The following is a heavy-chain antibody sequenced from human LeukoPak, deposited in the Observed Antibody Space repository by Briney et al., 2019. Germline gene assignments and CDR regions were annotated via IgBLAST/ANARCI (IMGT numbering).Heavy chain of an antibody. CDR1: GFTFNSYW. CDR3: ARGGYSPVDH. CDR2: INDDGSVR. J-gene: IGHJ4*02. D-gene: IGHD6-13*01. V-gene: IGHV3-74*01. Sequence: GGSLRLSCAASGFTFNSYWMHWVRQSPGKGLVWVSGINDDGSVRRYGDSVKGRFTISRDNAKNVLYLQVNNMQAEDTAIYFCARGGYSPVDHWGQGTLVTV.